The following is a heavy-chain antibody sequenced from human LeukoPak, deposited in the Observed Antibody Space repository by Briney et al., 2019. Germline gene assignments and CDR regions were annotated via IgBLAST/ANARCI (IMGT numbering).Heavy chain of an antibody. D-gene: IGHD3-10*01. CDR1: GGSISSYY. Sequence: PSETLSLTCTVSGGSISSYYWSWIRQPPGKGLEWIGYIYYSGSTNYNPSLKSRVTISVDTSKNQFSLKLSSVTAADTAVYYCAREETAMVRRGAAFDIWGQGTMVTVSS. V-gene: IGHV4-59*01. J-gene: IGHJ3*02. CDR3: AREETAMVRRGAAFDI. CDR2: IYYSGST.